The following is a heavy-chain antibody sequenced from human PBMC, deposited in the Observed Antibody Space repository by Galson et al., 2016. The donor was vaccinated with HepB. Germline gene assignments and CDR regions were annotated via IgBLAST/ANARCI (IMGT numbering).Heavy chain of an antibody. CDR1: GFTFSNYA. J-gene: IGHJ4*02. V-gene: IGHV3-20*04. CDR3: TRGGYSGYGRFDC. D-gene: IGHD5-12*01. CDR2: INWDGGST. Sequence: SLRLSCAASGFTFSNYAMSWVRQAPGKGLEWVSGINWDGGSTGYADSVKGRFTISRDNARNSLYLQMNSLRAEDTALYYCTRGGYSGYGRFDCWGQGTLVTVSS.